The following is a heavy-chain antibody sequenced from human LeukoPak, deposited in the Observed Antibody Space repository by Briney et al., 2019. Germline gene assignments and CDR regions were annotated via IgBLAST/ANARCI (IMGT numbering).Heavy chain of an antibody. CDR2: ISGSGGST. D-gene: IGHD6-19*01. J-gene: IGHJ4*02. V-gene: IGHV3-23*01. CDR1: GFTFSSYA. Sequence: GGSLRLSCAASGFTFSSYAMSWVRQAPGKGLEWASSISGSGGSTYYEDSVKGRFTISRDNSKNTLYLQMNSLRAEDSAVYYCAKMKYQWLVRIYFDYWGQGTLVTVSS. CDR3: AKMKYQWLVRIYFDY.